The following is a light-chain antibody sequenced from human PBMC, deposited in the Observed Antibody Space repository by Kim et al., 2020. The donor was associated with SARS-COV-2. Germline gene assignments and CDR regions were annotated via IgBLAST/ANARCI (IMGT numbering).Light chain of an antibody. CDR3: QQYYSTPRT. CDR2: WAS. J-gene: IGKJ1*01. Sequence: DIVMSQSPDSLPVSLGERATINCKSSQSVLYSSNNKNYLAWYQQKPGQPPKLLLYWASARESGVPDRFSGSGSGTDFTLTISSLQAEDVVVYYCQQYYSTPRTFGQGTKVDIK. CDR1: QSVLYSSNNKNY. V-gene: IGKV4-1*01.